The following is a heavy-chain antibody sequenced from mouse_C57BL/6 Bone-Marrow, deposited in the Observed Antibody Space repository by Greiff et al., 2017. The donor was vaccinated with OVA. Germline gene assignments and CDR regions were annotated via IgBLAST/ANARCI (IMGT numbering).Heavy chain of an antibody. CDR1: GYAFSSSW. Sequence: QVQLQQSGPELVKPGASVKISCKASGYAFSSSWMNWVKQRPGKGLEWIGRIYPGDGDTNYNGKFKGKATLTADKSSSTAYMQLSSLTSEDSAVYFCAREGDPGAWFAYWGQGTLVTVSA. CDR2: IYPGDGDT. J-gene: IGHJ3*01. V-gene: IGHV1-82*01. CDR3: AREGDPGAWFAY.